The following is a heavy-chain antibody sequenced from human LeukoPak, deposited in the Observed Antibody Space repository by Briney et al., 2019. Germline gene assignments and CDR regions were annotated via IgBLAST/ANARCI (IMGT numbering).Heavy chain of an antibody. J-gene: IGHJ6*02. Sequence: GESLKISCKGSGYSIISYWIGWLRQMAGKGLEWMGIIYSGDSDTRYSPSSQDQVSISAEKSISPAYLQWSSLTASDTAMYYCARSRLVHDFWSRFLYGMDVWGQGTTVTVSS. D-gene: IGHD3-3*01. CDR3: ARSRLVHDFWSRFLYGMDV. CDR2: IYSGDSDT. CDR1: GYSIISYW. V-gene: IGHV5-51*01.